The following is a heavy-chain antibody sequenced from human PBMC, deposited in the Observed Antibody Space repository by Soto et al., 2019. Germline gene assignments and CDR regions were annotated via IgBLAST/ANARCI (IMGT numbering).Heavy chain of an antibody. V-gene: IGHV3-30*04. CDR1: GFTFSSYA. CDR2: ISYDGSNK. Sequence: GGSLRLSCAASGFTFSSYAMHWVRQAPGKGLEWVAVISYDGSNKYYADSVKGRFTISRDNSKNTLYLQMNSLRAEDTAVYYCVRVGTGTTYYFDYWGQGTLVTVSS. CDR3: VRVGTGTTYYFDY. D-gene: IGHD1-7*01. J-gene: IGHJ4*02.